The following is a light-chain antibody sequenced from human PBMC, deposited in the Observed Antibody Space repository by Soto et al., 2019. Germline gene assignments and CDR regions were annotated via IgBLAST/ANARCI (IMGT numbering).Light chain of an antibody. CDR2: EVT. V-gene: IGLV2-14*03. CDR1: NSDIGAYNY. J-gene: IGLJ2*01. CDR3: DSYTSSSRI. Sequence: LTQPASVSGFRGQSITISCTGTNSDIGAYNYVSWYQQHPGKAPKLIIYEVTNRPSGVSDRFSASKSGNTASLTISGLQADDEADYYCDSYTSSSRIFGGGTK.